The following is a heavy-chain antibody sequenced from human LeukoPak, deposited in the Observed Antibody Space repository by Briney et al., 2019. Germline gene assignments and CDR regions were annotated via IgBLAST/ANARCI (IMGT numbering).Heavy chain of an antibody. Sequence: SQALSLTCAISGDIVSSNSAAWNWIRQSPSRGLEWLGRTYYRSKWYNDYAVSVKSRITINPDTSKNQFSLQLNSVTPEDTAVYYCARSPRSRVSYSSSQYSGYWGQGTLVTVSS. J-gene: IGHJ4*02. CDR1: GDIVSSNSAA. CDR2: TYYRSKWYN. CDR3: ARSPRSRVSYSSSQYSGY. V-gene: IGHV6-1*01. D-gene: IGHD6-6*01.